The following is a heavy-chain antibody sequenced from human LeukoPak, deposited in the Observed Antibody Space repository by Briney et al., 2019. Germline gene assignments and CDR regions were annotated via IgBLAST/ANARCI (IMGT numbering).Heavy chain of an antibody. Sequence: ASVKVSCKASGYPFTSSYMNWVRQAPGQGLEWIGIINPSGGSTRYAQKFQGRVTMTRDTSTSTVYMELSSLRSEDTAVYYCARGWFGELSPLDYWGQGTLVTVSS. D-gene: IGHD3-10*01. CDR1: GYPFTSSY. CDR2: INPSGGST. V-gene: IGHV1-46*01. CDR3: ARGWFGELSPLDY. J-gene: IGHJ4*02.